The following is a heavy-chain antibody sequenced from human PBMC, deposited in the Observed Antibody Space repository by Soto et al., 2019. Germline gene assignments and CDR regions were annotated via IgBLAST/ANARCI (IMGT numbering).Heavy chain of an antibody. CDR3: ARHVRPGAPGHFDY. V-gene: IGHV4-39*01. CDR2: IYYSGTT. J-gene: IGHJ4*02. Sequence: QLQLQESGPGLVKPSETLSLTCTVSGGSISSSTYYWGWIRQPPWKGLEWIGNIYYSGTTYYNPSVESRVTISVDTSKNQSSLKLNSVTAADAAVYDCARHVRPGAPGHFDYWGQGTLVTFSS. D-gene: IGHD3-10*02. CDR1: GGSISSSTYY.